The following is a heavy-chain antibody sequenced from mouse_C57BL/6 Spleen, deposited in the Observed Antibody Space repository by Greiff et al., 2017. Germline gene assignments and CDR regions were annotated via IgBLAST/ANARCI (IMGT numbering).Heavy chain of an antibody. CDR2: IYYSGTI. CDR1: GISITTGNYR. V-gene: IGHV3-5*01. Sequence: EVQLQESGPGLVKPSQTVFLTCTVTGISITTGNYRWSWIRQFPGNKLEWIWYIYYSGTITYNPSLTSRTTITRDTPKNQFFLEMNSLTAEDTATYYCARDDGAYWGQGTLVTVSA. J-gene: IGHJ3*01. D-gene: IGHD2-3*01. CDR3: ARDDGAY.